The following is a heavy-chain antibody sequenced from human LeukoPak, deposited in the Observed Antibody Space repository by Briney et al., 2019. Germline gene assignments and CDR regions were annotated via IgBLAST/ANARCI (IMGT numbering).Heavy chain of an antibody. D-gene: IGHD6-19*01. CDR1: GGSISSGGYS. CDR2: IYHSGST. CDR3: ARVTVALGSDYCYGMDV. J-gene: IGHJ6*02. Sequence: PSQTLSLTCAVSGGSISSGGYSWSWIRQPPGKGLEWIGYIYHSGSTYYNPSLKSRVTISIDRSKNQFSLKLSSVTAADTAVYYCARVTVALGSDYCYGMDVWGQGTTVTVSS. V-gene: IGHV4-30-2*01.